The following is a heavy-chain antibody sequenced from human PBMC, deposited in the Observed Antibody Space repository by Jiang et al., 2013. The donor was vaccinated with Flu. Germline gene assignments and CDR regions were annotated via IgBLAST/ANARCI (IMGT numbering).Heavy chain of an antibody. CDR3: ARGGYQPSRWVQLWLNAFDI. J-gene: IGHJ3*02. Sequence: SQTLSLTCAISGDRVSSNSAAWNWIRQSPSRGLEWLGRTYYRSKWYNDYAVSVKSRITINPDTSKNQFSLQLNSVTPEDTAVYYCARGGYQPSRWVQLWLNAFDIWGQGTMVTVSS. CDR1: GDRVSSNSAA. V-gene: IGHV6-1*01. D-gene: IGHD5-18*01. CDR2: TYYRSKWYN.